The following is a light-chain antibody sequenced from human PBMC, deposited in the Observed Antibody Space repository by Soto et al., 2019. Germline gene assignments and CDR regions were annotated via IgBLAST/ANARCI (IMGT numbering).Light chain of an antibody. Sequence: EIVLTQSQATLSLSPCERATLSPSASQSIGLAIAWYQHKPGQAPRLLIFDASQRATGIPARFRGSGSGTDFTLSISSLEPEDFAVYYCQQRTDRPPWTFGQGTKV. V-gene: IGKV3-11*01. J-gene: IGKJ1*01. CDR2: DAS. CDR1: QSIGLA. CDR3: QQRTDRPPWT.